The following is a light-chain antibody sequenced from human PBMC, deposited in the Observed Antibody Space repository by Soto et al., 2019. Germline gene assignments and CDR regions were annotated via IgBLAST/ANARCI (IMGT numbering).Light chain of an antibody. CDR1: NIGSKS. V-gene: IGLV3-21*04. CDR3: QVWDSGSDHPYV. J-gene: IGLJ1*01. CDR2: YHS. Sequence: SYELTQPPSVSVAPGQTARITCGGNNIGSKSVHWYQQRPGQAPVLVIYYHSDRPSGIPERFSGSNSGNTATLTISRVEAGDEADYYCQVWDSGSDHPYVFGTGTKLTVL.